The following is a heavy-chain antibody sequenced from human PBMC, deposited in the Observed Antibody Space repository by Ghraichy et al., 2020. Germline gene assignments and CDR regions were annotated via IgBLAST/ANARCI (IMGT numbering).Heavy chain of an antibody. V-gene: IGHV3-30*03. CDR2: ISYDGSNK. D-gene: IGHD3-22*01. CDR1: GFTFSSYG. CDR3: ASDVGYYDSSGYFDY. J-gene: IGHJ4*02. Sequence: LSLTCAASGFTFSSYGMHWVRQAPGKGLEWVAVISYDGSNKYYADSVKGRFTISRDNSKNTLYLQMNSLRAEDTAVYYCASDVGYYDSSGYFDYWGQGNLVTVS.